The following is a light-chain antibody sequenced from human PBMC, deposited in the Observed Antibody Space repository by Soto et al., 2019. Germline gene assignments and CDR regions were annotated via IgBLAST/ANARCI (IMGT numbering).Light chain of an antibody. CDR1: QYIGSV. CDR3: QPYLNHPIT. CDR2: GAS. Sequence: IRMTQSASALSVSIGDTVTITCRAGQYIGSVLARYQQKPGTAPKVLISGASDLHGGVPSRFSGSGSRTDFTLTITHLQSEDFATYYRQPYLNHPITFGQGTRLEIK. V-gene: IGKV1-8*01. J-gene: IGKJ5*01.